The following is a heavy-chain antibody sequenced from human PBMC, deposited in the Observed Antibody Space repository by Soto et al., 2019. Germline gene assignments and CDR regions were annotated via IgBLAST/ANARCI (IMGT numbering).Heavy chain of an antibody. CDR3: ARYTPSYYYDSSGYYRRAFDI. Sequence: GESLKISCKGSGYSFTSYWISWVRQMPGKGLEWMGRIDPSDSYTNYSPSFQGHVTISADKSISTAYLQWSSLKASDTAMYYCARYTPSYYYDSSGYYRRAFDIWGQGTMVTVSS. J-gene: IGHJ3*02. D-gene: IGHD3-22*01. CDR1: GYSFTSYW. V-gene: IGHV5-10-1*01. CDR2: IDPSDSYT.